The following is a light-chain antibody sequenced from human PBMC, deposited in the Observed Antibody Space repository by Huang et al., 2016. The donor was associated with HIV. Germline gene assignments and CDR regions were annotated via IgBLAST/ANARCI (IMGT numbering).Light chain of an antibody. J-gene: IGKJ2*01. V-gene: IGKV3-20*01. Sequence: EIVLTQSPGTLSLSPGERATLSCRASQSVTAGYLAWYQQKPGQAPRLLIYAATSRATGIPDRFSGDGSGTDFTLTISRLESEDFAMYYCQQYADSSPYIFGQGTKLEIK. CDR2: AAT. CDR1: QSVTAGY. CDR3: QQYADSSPYI.